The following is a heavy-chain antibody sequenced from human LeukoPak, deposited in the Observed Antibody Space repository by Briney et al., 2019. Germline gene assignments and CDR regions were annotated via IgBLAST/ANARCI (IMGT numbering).Heavy chain of an antibody. D-gene: IGHD2-15*01. CDR3: ARDQGQIGRSGGSCYGDYYYGMDV. J-gene: IGHJ6*04. CDR1: GFTFSDYY. Sequence: PGGSLRLSCAASGFTFSDYYMSWIRQAPGKGLEWVSYISSSSSYTNYADSVKGRFTISRDNAKNSLYLQMNSLRAEDTAVYYCARDQGQIGRSGGSCYGDYYYGMDVWGKGTTVTVSS. V-gene: IGHV3-11*06. CDR2: ISSSSSYT.